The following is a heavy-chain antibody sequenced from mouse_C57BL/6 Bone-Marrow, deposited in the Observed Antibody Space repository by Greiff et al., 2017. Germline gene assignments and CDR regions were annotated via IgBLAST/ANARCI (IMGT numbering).Heavy chain of an antibody. V-gene: IGHV5-4*03. D-gene: IGHD1-3*01. J-gene: IGHJ1*03. CDR1: GFTFSSYA. CDR2: ISDCGSYT. Sequence: EVKLVESGGGLVKPGGSLKLSCAASGFTFSSYAMSWVRQTPEKRLEWVATISDCGSYTYYPHNVKGRFTISRDNAKNNLYLQMSHLQSEDAAMYCCEVYRWCFDDWGTGTTVTVSA. CDR3: EVYRWCFDD.